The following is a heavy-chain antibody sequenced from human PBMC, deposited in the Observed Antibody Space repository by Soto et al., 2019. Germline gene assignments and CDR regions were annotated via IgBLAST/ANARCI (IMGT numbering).Heavy chain of an antibody. CDR2: ISYDGSNK. J-gene: IGHJ6*02. V-gene: IGHV3-30*18. Sequence: QVQLVESGGGVVQPGRSLRLSCAASGFTFSSYGMHWVRQAPGKGLEWVAVISYDGSNKYYADSVKGRFTISRDNSKNTLYRQMNSLRAEDTAVYYCAKLGPWDVGVVTPRVGMDVWGQGTTVTVSS. CDR1: GFTFSSYG. D-gene: IGHD3-3*01. CDR3: AKLGPWDVGVVTPRVGMDV.